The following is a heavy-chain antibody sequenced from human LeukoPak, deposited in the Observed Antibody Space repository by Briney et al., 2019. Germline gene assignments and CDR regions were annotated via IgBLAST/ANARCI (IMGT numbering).Heavy chain of an antibody. J-gene: IGHJ4*02. V-gene: IGHV3-21*01. CDR1: GFTFSHYD. CDR3: ARGEEKATITALDS. CDR2: ISSSSSYI. Sequence: GGSLRLSCAASGFTFSHYDMHWVCQAPGKGLEWVSAISSSSSYIYYADSIKGRFTISRDNAENSLYLQMNSLRAVDTAVYFCARGEEKATITALDSWGQGTLVTVSS. D-gene: IGHD5-24*01.